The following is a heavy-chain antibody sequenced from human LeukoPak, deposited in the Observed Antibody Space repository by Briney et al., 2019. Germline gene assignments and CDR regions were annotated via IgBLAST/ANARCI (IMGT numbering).Heavy chain of an antibody. J-gene: IGHJ5*02. Sequence: SETLSLTCAVYGGSFSGYYWSWIRQPPGKGLEWIGEINHSGSTNYNPSLKSRVTISVDTSKNQFSLKLSSVTAADTAVYCCARVRARITMIVVVTDNWFDPWGQGTLVTVSS. CDR1: GGSFSGYY. CDR2: INHSGST. V-gene: IGHV4-34*01. CDR3: ARVRARITMIVVVTDNWFDP. D-gene: IGHD3-22*01.